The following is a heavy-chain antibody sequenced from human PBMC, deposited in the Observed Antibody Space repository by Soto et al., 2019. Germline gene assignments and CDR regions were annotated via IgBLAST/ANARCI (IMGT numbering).Heavy chain of an antibody. D-gene: IGHD3-10*01. CDR1: GFTFSSYG. J-gene: IGHJ4*02. V-gene: IGHV3-33*01. Sequence: GGSLRLSCAASGFTFSSYGMHWVRQAPGKGLEWVAVIWYDGSNKYYADSVKGRFTISRDNSKNTLYLQMNSLRAEDTAVYYCASELSASITMVRGYFDYWGQGTLVTVSS. CDR2: IWYDGSNK. CDR3: ASELSASITMVRGYFDY.